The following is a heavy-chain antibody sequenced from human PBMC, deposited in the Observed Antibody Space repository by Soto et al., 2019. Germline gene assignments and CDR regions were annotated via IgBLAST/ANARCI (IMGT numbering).Heavy chain of an antibody. CDR3: AKDDWRPSSIGGVDY. D-gene: IGHD3-3*02. CDR1: GFTFSKYA. V-gene: IGHV3-30*18. CDR2: ISYDGSEK. J-gene: IGHJ4*02. Sequence: QVQLVESGGGVVQPGRSLRLSCAASGFTFSKYAIHWVRQAPGKGLEWVAVISYDGSEKYYADSVKGRFTISRDNSKNTLYLQMNSLRAEDAAVYYCAKDDWRPSSIGGVDYWGQGTLVTVSS.